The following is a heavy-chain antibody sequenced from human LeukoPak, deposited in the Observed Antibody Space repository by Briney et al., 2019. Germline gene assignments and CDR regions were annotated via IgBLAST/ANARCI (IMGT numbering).Heavy chain of an antibody. V-gene: IGHV3-23*01. CDR1: GFTFSSYA. J-gene: IGHJ4*02. D-gene: IGHD6-13*01. CDR2: ISGSGGST. CDR3: AKDTPGQQQLVRGTRDY. Sequence: PGGSLRLSCAASGFTFSSYAMSWVRQAPGKGLEWVSAISGSGGSTYYADSVEGRFTISRDNSKNTLYLQMNSLRAEDTAVYYCAKDTPGQQQLVRGTRDYWGQGTLVTVSS.